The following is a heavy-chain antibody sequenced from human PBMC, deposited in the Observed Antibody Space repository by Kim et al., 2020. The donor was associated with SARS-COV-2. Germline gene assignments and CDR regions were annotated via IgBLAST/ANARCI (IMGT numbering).Heavy chain of an antibody. CDR2: ISYDGSNK. CDR3: AIAPGPHVQH. V-gene: IGHV3-30-3*01. CDR1: GFTFSSYA. J-gene: IGHJ1*01. Sequence: GGSLRLSCAASGFTFSSYAMHWVRQAPGKGLEWVAVISYDGSNKYYADSVKGRFTISRDNSKNTLYLQMNSLRAEDTAVYYCAIAPGPHVQHWGQGTLVTVSS.